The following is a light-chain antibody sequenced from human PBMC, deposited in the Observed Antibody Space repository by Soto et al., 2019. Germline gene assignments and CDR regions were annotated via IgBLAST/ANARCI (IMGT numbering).Light chain of an antibody. CDR2: AAS. CDR1: QGIRNY. J-gene: IGKJ3*01. CDR3: RKCSSVPV. V-gene: IGKV1-27*01. Sequence: DIQMTQSPTSLSASVGDRVTITCRASQGIRNYVAWYQQIPGKAPKLLIYAASTLQSGVPSRFSGSGSGTDFTLTVYGLQHEDVATSSCRKCSSVPVFGPGNKVEI.